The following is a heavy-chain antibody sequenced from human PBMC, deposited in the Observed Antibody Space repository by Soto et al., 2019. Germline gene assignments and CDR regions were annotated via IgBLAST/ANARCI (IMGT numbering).Heavy chain of an antibody. J-gene: IGHJ4*02. Sequence: EVQLLEAGGGLIQPGGSLRLSCTASGFNFGNYGMSWVSQAPGKGLEWLSAIIYNGDTSYYADSVRGRFTISRDNSKNTLYLQLNALGAAYTAIYYCAKDYDYGESLPYDCWGQGTLVTVSS. CDR1: GFNFGNYG. CDR2: IIYNGDTS. V-gene: IGHV3-23*01. CDR3: AKDYDYGESLPYDC. D-gene: IGHD4-17*01.